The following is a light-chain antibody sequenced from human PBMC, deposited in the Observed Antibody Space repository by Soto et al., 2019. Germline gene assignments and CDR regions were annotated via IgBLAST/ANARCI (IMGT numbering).Light chain of an antibody. CDR1: QSVSNSY. CDR3: QLYGRSPRFT. Sequence: EIGLTQSPGTLSLSPGERATLACRASQSVSNSYLAWYQQKPGQPPRVLIYDTSSRATGIPDRFSGSGSGTDFTLTITRLEPEDFAVYYCQLYGRSPRFTFGPGTKVDV. V-gene: IGKV3-20*01. J-gene: IGKJ3*01. CDR2: DTS.